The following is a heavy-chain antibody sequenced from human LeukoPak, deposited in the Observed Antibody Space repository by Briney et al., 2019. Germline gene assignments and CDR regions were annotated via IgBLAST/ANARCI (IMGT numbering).Heavy chain of an antibody. V-gene: IGHV4-30-4*08. CDR2: IYYSGST. Sequence: ASETLSLTCTVSGGSISSDDYYWSWIRKPPGKGLEWIGYIYYSGSTYYNPSLKSRVTISVDTSKNQFSLKLSSVTAADTAVYYCARVGRIVGAAQDAFDIWGQGTMVTVSS. CDR3: ARVGRIVGAAQDAFDI. D-gene: IGHD1-26*01. J-gene: IGHJ3*02. CDR1: GGSISSDDYY.